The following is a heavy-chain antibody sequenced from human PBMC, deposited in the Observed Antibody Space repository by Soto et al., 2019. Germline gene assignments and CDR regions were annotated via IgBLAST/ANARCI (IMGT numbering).Heavy chain of an antibody. D-gene: IGHD1-26*01. V-gene: IGHV1-69*02. Sequence: SVKVSCKASGGTFSSYTISWVRQAPGQGLEWMGRIIPILGIANYAQEFQGRVTITADKSTSTAYMELSSLRSEDTAVYYCARSFEGATPYYGMDVWGQGTTVTVSS. CDR1: GGTFSSYT. CDR2: IIPILGIA. J-gene: IGHJ6*02. CDR3: ARSFEGATPYYGMDV.